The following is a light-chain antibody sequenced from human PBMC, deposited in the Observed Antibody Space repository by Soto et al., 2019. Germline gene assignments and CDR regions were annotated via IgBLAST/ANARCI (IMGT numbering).Light chain of an antibody. J-gene: IGLJ2*01. V-gene: IGLV2-8*01. CDR3: TSYGGSDNVV. CDR1: SSDVGGYNY. CDR2: EVV. Sequence: QSALTQPPSASGSPGQSVTISCTGTSSDVGGYNYVSWYQQHPGTAPKLIIYEVVKRPSGVPDRFSGSKSGNTASLTVSGFQAEDESDYYCTSYGGSDNVVFGGGTKLTVL.